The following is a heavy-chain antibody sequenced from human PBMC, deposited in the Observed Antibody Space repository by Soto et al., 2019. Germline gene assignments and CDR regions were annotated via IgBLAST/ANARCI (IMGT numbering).Heavy chain of an antibody. Sequence: EVQLLESGGGLVQPGGALRLSCAASGITFSSSAMSWVRQAPGKGLEWVSDISGSGGNTYYAESVKGRFTISRDNSKNTLNLQMNSLRSEDKAVYYCANSAMVRGGGWFAPGGQGTLVTVSS. CDR2: ISGSGGNT. CDR3: ANSAMVRGGGWFAP. CDR1: GITFSSSA. D-gene: IGHD3-10*01. J-gene: IGHJ5*02. V-gene: IGHV3-23*01.